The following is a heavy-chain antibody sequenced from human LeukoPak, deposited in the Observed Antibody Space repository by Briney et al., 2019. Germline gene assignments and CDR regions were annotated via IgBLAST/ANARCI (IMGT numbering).Heavy chain of an antibody. CDR2: IQRDGSSP. D-gene: IGHD3-16*01. CDR3: SRGHYGPDY. J-gene: IGHJ4*02. V-gene: IGHV3-74*01. CDR1: GFSYSGYS. Sequence: GGSLRLSCTASGFSYSGYSMHWVRQAPGKGLEWVSGIQRDGSSPTYADSVKGRLTISRDNAKGSLYLQMNILRAEDTAVYYCSRGHYGPDYWGQGTLVTVSS.